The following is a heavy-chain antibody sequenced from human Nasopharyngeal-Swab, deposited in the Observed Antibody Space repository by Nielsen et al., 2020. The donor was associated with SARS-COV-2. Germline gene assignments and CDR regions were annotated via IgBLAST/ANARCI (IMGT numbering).Heavy chain of an antibody. D-gene: IGHD2-8*01. CDR2: IIPILGIA. Sequence: WVRQAPGQGLEWMGRIIPILGIANYAQKFQGRVTITADKSTSTAYMELSSLRSEDTAVYYCASLIGYCTNGGCSSGWGQGTPVTVSS. CDR3: ASLIGYCTNGGCSSG. V-gene: IGHV1-69*02. J-gene: IGHJ4*02.